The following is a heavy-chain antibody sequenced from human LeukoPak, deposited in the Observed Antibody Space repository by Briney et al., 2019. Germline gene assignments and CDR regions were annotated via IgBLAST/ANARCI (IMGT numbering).Heavy chain of an antibody. CDR1: DYSISSGYY. Sequence: SETLSLTCTVSDYSISSGYYWGWIRQPPGKGLEWIGFIYHSGSTYYNPTLKSRVTISVDTSKNQFSLKLSSVTAADTAVYYCARVVGATEGGWFDPWGQGTLGTVSS. V-gene: IGHV4-38-2*02. CDR2: IYHSGST. D-gene: IGHD1-26*01. J-gene: IGHJ5*02. CDR3: ARVVGATEGGWFDP.